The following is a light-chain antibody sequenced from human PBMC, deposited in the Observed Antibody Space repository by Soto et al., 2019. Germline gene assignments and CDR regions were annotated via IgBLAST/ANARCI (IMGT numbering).Light chain of an antibody. CDR3: QQRSNWPRT. CDR2: DVS. J-gene: IGKJ1*01. V-gene: IGKV3-11*01. Sequence: EIVLTQSPATLSLSPGERATLSCRASQSVSSYLAWYQQKPGQAPRLLIYDVSNRATDIPARFSGSGPGTDFTLTISSLEPEDLAVYYCQQRSNWPRTFGQGTKVDIK. CDR1: QSVSSY.